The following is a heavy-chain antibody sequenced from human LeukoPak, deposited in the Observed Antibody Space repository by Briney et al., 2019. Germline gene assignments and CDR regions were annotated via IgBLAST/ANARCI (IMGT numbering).Heavy chain of an antibody. CDR3: ARNYGSGKHYNLDY. CDR1: GFIVSSTY. CDR2: INWNGGST. J-gene: IGHJ4*02. D-gene: IGHD3-10*01. Sequence: GGSLRLSCAASGFIVSSTYMSWVRQAPGKGLEGVSGINWNGGSTGYADSVKGRFTISRDNAKNSLYLQMNSLRAEDTALYYCARNYGSGKHYNLDYWGQGTLVTVSS. V-gene: IGHV3-20*04.